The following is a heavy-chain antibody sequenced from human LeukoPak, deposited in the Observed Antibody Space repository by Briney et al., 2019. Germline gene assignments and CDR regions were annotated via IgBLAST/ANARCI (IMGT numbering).Heavy chain of an antibody. V-gene: IGHV3-23*01. Sequence: GGSLRLSCAASGFTFSSYGMSWVRQAPGKGLEWVSAISGSGGSTYYADSVKGRFTISRDNAKNSLYLQMNSLRAEDTAVYYCARDFRVYYDSSGYYYYFDYWGQGTLVTVSS. D-gene: IGHD3-22*01. J-gene: IGHJ4*02. CDR1: GFTFSSYG. CDR3: ARDFRVYYDSSGYYYYFDY. CDR2: ISGSGGST.